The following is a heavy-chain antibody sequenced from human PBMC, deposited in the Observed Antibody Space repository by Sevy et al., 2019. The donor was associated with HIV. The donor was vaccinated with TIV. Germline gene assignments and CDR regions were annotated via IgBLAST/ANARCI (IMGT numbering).Heavy chain of an antibody. Sequence: GSLRLSCAASGFTFSSYAMHWVRQAPGKGLEWVAVISYDGSNKYYADSVKGRFTISRDNSKNTLYLQMNSLRAEDTAVYYCARVKKGGDYDSSGYPDYWGQGTLVTVSS. J-gene: IGHJ4*02. D-gene: IGHD3-22*01. CDR3: ARVKKGGDYDSSGYPDY. CDR2: ISYDGSNK. V-gene: IGHV3-30-3*01. CDR1: GFTFSSYA.